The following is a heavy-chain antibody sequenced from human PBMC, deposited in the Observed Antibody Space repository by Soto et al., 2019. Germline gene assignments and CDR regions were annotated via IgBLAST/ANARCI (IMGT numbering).Heavy chain of an antibody. CDR3: ARLGKGGVVTAPALHYYYGMDV. J-gene: IGHJ6*02. D-gene: IGHD2-21*02. V-gene: IGHV4-39*01. CDR2: IYYSGST. CDR1: GGSISSSSYY. Sequence: SETLSLTCTVSGGSISSSSYYWGWIRQPPGKGLEWIGSIYYSGSTYYNPSLKSRVTISVDTSKNQFSLKLSSVTAADTAVYYCARLGKGGVVTAPALHYYYGMDVWGQGTTVT.